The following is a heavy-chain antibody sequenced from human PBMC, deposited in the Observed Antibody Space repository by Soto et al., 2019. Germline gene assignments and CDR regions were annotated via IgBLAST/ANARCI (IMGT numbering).Heavy chain of an antibody. CDR1: GGSISSGGYS. CDR3: YRCRTGNNWFGP. Sequence: QLQLQESGAGLVKPSQTLSLTCAVSGGSISSGGYSWSWIRKPPGKGRECMGYIYHSGRTYYNPSLKSRVAIYVDRAKNQFSLKPRSGTAADTAVYCFYRCRTGNNWFGPWGQGTLVTVSS. CDR2: IYHSGRT. J-gene: IGHJ5*02. D-gene: IGHD1-1*01. V-gene: IGHV4-30-2*01.